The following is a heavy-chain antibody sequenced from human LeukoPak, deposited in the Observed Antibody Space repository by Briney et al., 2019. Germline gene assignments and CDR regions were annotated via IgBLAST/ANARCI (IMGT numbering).Heavy chain of an antibody. CDR1: GGSISSSSYY. V-gene: IGHV4-39*01. J-gene: IGHJ4*02. Sequence: SETLSLTCTVSGGSISSSSYYWGWIRQPPGKGLEWIGSIYYSGSTYYNPSLKSRVTISVDTSKNQFSLKLSSVTAADTAVYYCARHDAVVTDRIDYWGQGTLVTVSS. CDR3: ARHDAVVTDRIDY. CDR2: IYYSGST. D-gene: IGHD4-23*01.